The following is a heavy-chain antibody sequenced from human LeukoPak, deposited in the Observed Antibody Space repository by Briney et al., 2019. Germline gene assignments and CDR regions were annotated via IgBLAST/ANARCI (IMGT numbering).Heavy chain of an antibody. J-gene: IGHJ4*02. Sequence: GGSLRLSCAASGFTFSSYWMSWVRQAPGKGLEWVANIKQDGSEKHYVESVRGRFTIPRDNAKNSLYLQMNGLSAEDPAVYYCATSGHKYRKYDYWGRGTLVTVPP. V-gene: IGHV3-7*01. CDR1: GFTFSSYW. D-gene: IGHD5-18*01. CDR3: ATSGHKYRKYDY. CDR2: IKQDGSEK.